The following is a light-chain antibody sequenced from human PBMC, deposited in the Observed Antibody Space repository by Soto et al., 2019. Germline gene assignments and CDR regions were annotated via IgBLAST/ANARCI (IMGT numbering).Light chain of an antibody. J-gene: IGKJ4*01. CDR2: RTF. CDR1: QSIASSY. Sequence: EIVWTQSPGTLSLSPGERATLSCRASQSIASSYLAWYQQKPGQPPRLLLYRTFNRATGIPARFSASGSGTDFTLTISRLEPEDFAVYFCQQFSRPTLTFGGGTKVEI. CDR3: QQFSRPTLT. V-gene: IGKV3-20*01.